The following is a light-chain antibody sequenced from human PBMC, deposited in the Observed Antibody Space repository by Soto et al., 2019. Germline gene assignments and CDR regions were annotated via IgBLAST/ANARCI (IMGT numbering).Light chain of an antibody. Sequence: EILITQSPAALSVSPGERATLSCRASQSVSSNLAWYQQKTGQAPRILIYGASTRATGIPARFSGSGSWTEFTLTISSLQSEDFSVYYCQQYNNWPQTFGQGTKVDIK. J-gene: IGKJ1*01. CDR2: GAS. CDR3: QQYNNWPQT. CDR1: QSVSSN. V-gene: IGKV3-15*01.